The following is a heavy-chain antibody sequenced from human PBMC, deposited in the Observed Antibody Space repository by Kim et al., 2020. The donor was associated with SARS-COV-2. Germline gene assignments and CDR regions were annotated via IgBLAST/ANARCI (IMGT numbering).Heavy chain of an antibody. CDR3: ARFDWVSYGFGYYFDY. CDR1: GGSISSSSYY. Sequence: SETLSLTCTVSGGSISSSSYYWGWIRQPPGKGLEWIGSIYYSGSTYYNPSLKSRVTISVDTSKNQFSLKLSSVTAADTAVYYCARFDWVSYGFGYYFDYWGQGTLVTVSS. J-gene: IGHJ4*02. CDR2: IYYSGST. D-gene: IGHD5-18*01. V-gene: IGHV4-39*07.